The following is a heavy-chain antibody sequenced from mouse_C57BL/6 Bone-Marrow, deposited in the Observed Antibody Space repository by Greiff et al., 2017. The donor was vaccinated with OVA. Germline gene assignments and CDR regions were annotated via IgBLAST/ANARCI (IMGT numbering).Heavy chain of an antibody. D-gene: IGHD1-1*01. J-gene: IGHJ2*01. CDR3: ARGGITTVVADY. CDR2: IYPGSGST. CDR1: GYTFTSYW. Sequence: VQLQQSGAELVKPGASVKMSCKASGYTFTSYWITWVKQRPGQGLEWIGDIYPGSGSTNYNEKFKSKATLTVDTSSSTAYMQLSSLTSEDSAVYYCARGGITTVVADYWGQGTTLTVSS. V-gene: IGHV1-55*01.